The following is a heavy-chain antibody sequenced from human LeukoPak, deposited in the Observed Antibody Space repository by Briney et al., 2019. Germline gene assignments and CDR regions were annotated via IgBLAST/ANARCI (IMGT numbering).Heavy chain of an antibody. CDR2: IYWSGGST. V-gene: IGHV3-20*04. J-gene: IGHJ3*02. Sequence: GGSLRLSCAASGSTFADYGMSWVRQAPGKGLEWVSGIYWSGGSTGYADSVKGRFTISRDHAKNSLYLQMTSRRAEGTALFCCARGSYCTNGVCGAFDIWGQGTMVTVSS. CDR1: GSTFADYG. D-gene: IGHD2-8*01. CDR3: ARGSYCTNGVCGAFDI.